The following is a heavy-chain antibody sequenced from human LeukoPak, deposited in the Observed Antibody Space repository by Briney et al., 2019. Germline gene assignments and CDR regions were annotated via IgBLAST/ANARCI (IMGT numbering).Heavy chain of an antibody. CDR3: TTDQYYYDSSGLNAFDI. D-gene: IGHD3-22*01. Sequence: KPGGSLRLSCAASGFTFSNAWMSWVRQAPGKGLEWVGRIKSKTDGGTTDYAAPAKGRFTISRDDSKNTLYLQMNSLKTEDTAVYYCTTDQYYYDSSGLNAFDIWGQGTMVTVSS. J-gene: IGHJ3*02. CDR2: IKSKTDGGTT. V-gene: IGHV3-15*01. CDR1: GFTFSNAW.